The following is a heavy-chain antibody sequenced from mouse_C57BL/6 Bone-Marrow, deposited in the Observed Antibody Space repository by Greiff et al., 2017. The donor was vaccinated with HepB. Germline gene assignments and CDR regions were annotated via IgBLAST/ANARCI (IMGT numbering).Heavy chain of an antibody. J-gene: IGHJ3*01. D-gene: IGHD2-4*01. V-gene: IGHV1-55*01. Sequence: QVQLKQPGAELVKPGASVKMSCKASGYTFTSYWITWVKQRPGQGLEWIGDIYPGSGSTNYNEKFKSKATLTVDTSSSTAYMQLSSLTSEDSAVYYCARGSDYDVWFAYWGQGTLVTVSA. CDR1: GYTFTSYW. CDR2: IYPGSGST. CDR3: ARGSDYDVWFAY.